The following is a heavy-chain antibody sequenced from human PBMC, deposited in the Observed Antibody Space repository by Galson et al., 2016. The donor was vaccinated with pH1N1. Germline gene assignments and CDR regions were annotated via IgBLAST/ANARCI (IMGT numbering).Heavy chain of an antibody. CDR2: ILAIFGTA. D-gene: IGHD3-22*01. CDR3: ASESGYYVRGDLQH. J-gene: IGHJ1*01. Sequence: SVKVSCKASGGIFRSYAISWVRQAPGQGPEWMGGILAIFGTAKYARKFQGRLTITADESTTTAYMELSSLRSGDTAVYYCASESGYYVRGDLQHWGQGTLVIVSS. CDR1: GGIFRSYA. V-gene: IGHV1-69*13.